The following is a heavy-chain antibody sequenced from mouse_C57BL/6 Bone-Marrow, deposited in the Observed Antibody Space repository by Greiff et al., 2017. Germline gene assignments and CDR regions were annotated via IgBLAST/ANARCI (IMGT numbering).Heavy chain of an antibody. V-gene: IGHV1-81*01. CDR3: ARRCLLYAYYFDY. CDR2: IYPRSGNT. CDR1: GYTFTSYG. D-gene: IGHD2-12*01. J-gene: IGHJ2*01. Sequence: QVQLQQSGAELVRPGASVKLSCKASGYTFTSYGISWVKQRTGQGLGWIGEIYPRSGNTNYNEKFKGKATLTADKSSSTAYMELRSLTSEDSAVYFCARRCLLYAYYFDYWGQGTTLTVSS.